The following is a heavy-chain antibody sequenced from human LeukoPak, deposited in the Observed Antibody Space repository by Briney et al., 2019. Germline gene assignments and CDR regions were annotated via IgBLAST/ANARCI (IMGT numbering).Heavy chain of an antibody. V-gene: IGHV4-59*08. D-gene: IGHD1-1*01. J-gene: IGHJ3*02. CDR1: GGSISSYY. CDR2: IYYSGST. Sequence: SETLSLTCTVSGGSISSYYWSWIRQPPGKGLEWLGYIYYSGSTNYNPSLKSRVTISVDTSKNQFSLKLSSVTAADTAVYYCTRRVATTGIYAFDIWGQGTMVTVSS. CDR3: TRRVATTGIYAFDI.